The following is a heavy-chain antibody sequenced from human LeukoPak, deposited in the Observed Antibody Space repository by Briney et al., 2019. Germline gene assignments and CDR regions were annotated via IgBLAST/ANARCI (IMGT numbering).Heavy chain of an antibody. J-gene: IGHJ4*02. CDR1: SGSISSGGYS. Sequence: SETLSLTCSVSSGSISSGGYSWSWIRQHPGKGLEWIGYIYYSGSAYYNPSLKSRVTISVDTSKNQFSLNLSSVTAADTAVYFCARGSSSWYEFDYWGQGTLVTVSS. D-gene: IGHD6-13*01. V-gene: IGHV4-31*03. CDR2: IYYSGSA. CDR3: ARGSSSWYEFDY.